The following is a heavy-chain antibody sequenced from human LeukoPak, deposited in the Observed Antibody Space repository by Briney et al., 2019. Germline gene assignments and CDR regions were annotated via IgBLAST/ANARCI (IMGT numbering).Heavy chain of an antibody. J-gene: IGHJ3*02. CDR3: AALLLNAFDI. CDR1: GFTFSSYS. D-gene: IGHD3-22*01. V-gene: IGHV3-21*01. Sequence: GGCLRLSCAASGFTFSSYSMNWVRQAPGKGLEWVSSISSSSSYIYYADSVKGRFTISRDNAKNSLYLQMNSLRAEDTAVYYCAALLLNAFDIWGQGTMVTVSS. CDR2: ISSSSSYI.